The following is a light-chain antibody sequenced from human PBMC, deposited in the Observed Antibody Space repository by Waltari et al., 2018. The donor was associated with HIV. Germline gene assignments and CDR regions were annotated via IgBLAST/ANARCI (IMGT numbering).Light chain of an antibody. V-gene: IGLV3-19*01. Sequence: SSELTQDPAVSVALGQTVRITCQGDSLRNYNSNWYQQKPGQAPIPVIYVRNSRPSGSPDRFSGCSSGNTASLSITGAQAEDEADYYCNSRDSRGNHGVFGTGTKVTVL. CDR1: SLRNYN. J-gene: IGLJ1*01. CDR2: VRN. CDR3: NSRDSRGNHGV.